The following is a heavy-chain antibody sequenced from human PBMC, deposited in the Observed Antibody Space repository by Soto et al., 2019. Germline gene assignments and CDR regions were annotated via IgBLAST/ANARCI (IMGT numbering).Heavy chain of an antibody. CDR1: GDSIRDYV. CDR3: AREGLGFDF. D-gene: IGHD3-16*01. CDR2: IYSTGNS. V-gene: IGHV4-4*07. J-gene: IGHJ4*02. Sequence: QLRESGPGLVRPSETLSLTCFVSGDSIRDYVWSWIRQPAGKGLEWVGRIYSTGNSNENPSLKSRVSLSVDTSKNQFSLRLRSVTAADTAVYYCAREGLGFDFWGRGALVTVSS.